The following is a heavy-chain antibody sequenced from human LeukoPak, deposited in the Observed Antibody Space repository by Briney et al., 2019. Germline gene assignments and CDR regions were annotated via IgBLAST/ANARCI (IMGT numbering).Heavy chain of an antibody. D-gene: IGHD3-3*01. J-gene: IGHJ6*02. Sequence: GESLRLSCAASGFTFSSYAMSWVRQAPGKGLEWVSAISGSGGSTYYADSVKGRFTISRDNSKNTLYLQMNSLRAEDTAVYYCAKDALPYYDFWSGYSGYYYYGMDVWGQGTTVTVSS. CDR3: AKDALPYYDFWSGYSGYYYYGMDV. CDR1: GFTFSSYA. CDR2: ISGSGGST. V-gene: IGHV3-23*01.